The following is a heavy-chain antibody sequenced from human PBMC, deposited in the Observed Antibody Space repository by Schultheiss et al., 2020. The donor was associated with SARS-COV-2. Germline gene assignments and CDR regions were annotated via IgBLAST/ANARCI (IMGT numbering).Heavy chain of an antibody. CDR1: GGSISSYY. CDR2: IYYSGST. V-gene: IGHV4-59*12. Sequence: SQTLSLTCTVSGGSISSYYWSWIRQPPGKGLEWIGYIYYSGSTYYNPSLKSRVTISVDTSKNQFSLKLSSVTAADTAVYYCARVNYYDSSGYYDYWGQGTLVTVSS. J-gene: IGHJ4*02. D-gene: IGHD3-22*01. CDR3: ARVNYYDSSGYYDY.